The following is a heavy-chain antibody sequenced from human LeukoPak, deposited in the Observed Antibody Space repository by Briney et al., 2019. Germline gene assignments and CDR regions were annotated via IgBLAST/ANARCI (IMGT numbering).Heavy chain of an antibody. CDR2: IYHSGST. CDR3: ASQSSGWRKYYYYYYVDV. Sequence: SETLSLTCTVSGYSISSGYYWGWIRQPPGKGLEWIGSIYHSGSTNYNPSLKSRVTISVDTSKNQFSLKLSSVTAADTAVYYCASQSSGWRKYYYYYYVDVWGKGTTVTVSS. D-gene: IGHD6-19*01. J-gene: IGHJ6*03. V-gene: IGHV4-38-2*02. CDR1: GYSISSGYY.